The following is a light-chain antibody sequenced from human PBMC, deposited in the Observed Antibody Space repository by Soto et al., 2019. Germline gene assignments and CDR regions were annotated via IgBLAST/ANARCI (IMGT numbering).Light chain of an antibody. V-gene: IGKV1-5*03. J-gene: IGKJ4*01. CDR2: KAS. CDR1: QSISSW. Sequence: DIQMTQSPSTLSACVGDRVTITCRASQSISSWLAWYQQKPGKAPKLLIYKASSLESGVPSRFSGSGSGTEFTLTISSLQPDDFATYYCQQYNSYPTFGGGTKVEIK. CDR3: QQYNSYPT.